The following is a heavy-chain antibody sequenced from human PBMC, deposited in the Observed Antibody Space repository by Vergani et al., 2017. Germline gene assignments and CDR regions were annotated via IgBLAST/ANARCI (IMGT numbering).Heavy chain of an antibody. CDR2: INPNSGGT. CDR1: GYTFIGYY. D-gene: IGHD2-15*01. V-gene: IGHV1-2*02. CDR3: SCSRSVDYYYSMDV. J-gene: IGHJ6*02. Sequence: QVQLVQSGAEVNKPGASVKVSCKASGYTFIGYYLHWVRQAPGQGLEWMGWINPNSGGTNYAQKFQGRVTMTRDTSISTAYMELSRLRWDDTAVYYCSCSRSVDYYYSMDVWGQGTAVTVSS.